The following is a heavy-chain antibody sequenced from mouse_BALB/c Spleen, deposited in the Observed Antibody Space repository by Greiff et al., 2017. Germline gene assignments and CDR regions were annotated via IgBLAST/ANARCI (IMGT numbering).Heavy chain of an antibody. D-gene: IGHD4-1*01. V-gene: IGHV5-6*01. CDR2: ISSGGNYT. J-gene: IGHJ4*01. Sequence: EVQLQESGGDLVKPGGSLKLSCAASGFTFSSYGMSWVRQTPDKRLEWVATISSGGNYTYYPDSVKGRFTISRDNAKNTLYLQMSSLKSEDTAMYYCARLTGAMDYWGQGTSVTVSS. CDR1: GFTFSSYG. CDR3: ARLTGAMDY.